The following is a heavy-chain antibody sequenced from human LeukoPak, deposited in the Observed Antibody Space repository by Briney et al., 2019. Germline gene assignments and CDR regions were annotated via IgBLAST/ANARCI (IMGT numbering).Heavy chain of an antibody. CDR1: GFTFSSYA. J-gene: IGHJ4*02. Sequence: GRSLRLSCAAFGFTFSSYAMHWVRQAPGEGLEWVVVISYDGSNKYYADSVKGRFTISRDNSKNTLFLQMNSLRGEDTAVYYCARDFGWISGLDYWGQGTLDTVSS. CDR3: ARDFGWISGLDY. V-gene: IGHV3-30-3*01. CDR2: ISYDGSNK. D-gene: IGHD2-2*03.